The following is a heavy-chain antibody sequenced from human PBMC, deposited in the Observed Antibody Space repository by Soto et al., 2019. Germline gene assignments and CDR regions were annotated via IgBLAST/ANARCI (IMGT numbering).Heavy chain of an antibody. D-gene: IGHD5-18*01. Sequence: TSETLSLTCAVSGGSISSGGYSWSWIRQPPGKGLEWIGYIYHSGSTYYNPSLKSRVTISVDRSKNQFSLKLSSVTAADTAVYYCARSYRGYSYGPFDYWGQGTLVTVSS. J-gene: IGHJ4*02. V-gene: IGHV4-30-2*02. CDR2: IYHSGST. CDR3: ARSYRGYSYGPFDY. CDR1: GGSISSGGYS.